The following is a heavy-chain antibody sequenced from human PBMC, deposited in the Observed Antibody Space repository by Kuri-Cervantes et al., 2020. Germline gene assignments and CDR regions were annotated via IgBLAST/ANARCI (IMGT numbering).Heavy chain of an antibody. CDR1: GFTFSNYG. Sequence: GESLKISCAASGFTFSNYGMHWVRQAPGKGLEWVAVISDDENNKHYADSVKGRFTISRDNAKNSLYLQMNSLRAEDTALYYCARGKSGSHYFNWFDPWGQGTPVTVSS. CDR2: ISDDENNK. CDR3: ARGKSGSHYFNWFDP. D-gene: IGHD1-26*01. V-gene: IGHV3-30*03. J-gene: IGHJ5*02.